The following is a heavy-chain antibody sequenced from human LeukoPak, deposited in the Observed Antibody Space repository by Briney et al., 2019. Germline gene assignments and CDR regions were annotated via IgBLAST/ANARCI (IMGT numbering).Heavy chain of an antibody. CDR3: ARDRFRRYCSGGSCYSWEFDP. D-gene: IGHD2-15*01. J-gene: IGHJ5*02. CDR1: GGSISSYY. CDR2: IYYSGST. V-gene: IGHV4-59*01. Sequence: SETLSLTCTVSGGSISSYYWSWIRQPPGKGLEWIGYIYYSGSTNYNPSLKSRVIISVDTSKNQFSLKLSSVTAADTAVYYCARDRFRRYCSGGSCYSWEFDPWGQGTLVTVSS.